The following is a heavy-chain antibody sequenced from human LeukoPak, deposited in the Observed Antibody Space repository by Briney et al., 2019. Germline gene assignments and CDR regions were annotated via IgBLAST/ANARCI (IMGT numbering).Heavy chain of an antibody. Sequence: GGSLRLSCAASGFTFGSYSMNWVRQAPGKGLEWVSYISSSSSTIYYADSVKGRFTISRDNAKNSLYLQMNSLRAEDTAVYYCARVRARNYYYYGMDVWGQGTTVTVSS. CDR2: ISSSSSTI. CDR1: GFTFGSYS. V-gene: IGHV3-48*04. D-gene: IGHD5-12*01. CDR3: ARVRARNYYYYGMDV. J-gene: IGHJ6*02.